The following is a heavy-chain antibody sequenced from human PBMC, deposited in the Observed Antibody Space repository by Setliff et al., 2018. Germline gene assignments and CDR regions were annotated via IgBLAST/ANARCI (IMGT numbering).Heavy chain of an antibody. V-gene: IGHV5-51*01. Sequence: GESLKISCKGSGYSFSNFWIAWVRQMPGKGLEWMGIIYPGDSDTKYSPSFQGQVTISADKSISTAYLQLSSLKASDTAMYYCARQAGNSNIDYWGRGTLVTVSS. CDR3: ARQAGNSNIDY. CDR1: GYSFSNFW. D-gene: IGHD6-19*01. J-gene: IGHJ4*02. CDR2: IYPGDSDT.